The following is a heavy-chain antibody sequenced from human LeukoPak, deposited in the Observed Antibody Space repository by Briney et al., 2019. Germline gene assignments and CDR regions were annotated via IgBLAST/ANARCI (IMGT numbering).Heavy chain of an antibody. J-gene: IGHJ5*02. CDR1: GYSISSGYY. CDR2: IYHSGST. CDR3: ARVAPQTYYDFWSGYPYLNWFDP. V-gene: IGHV4-38-2*02. Sequence: SETLSLTCTVSGYSISSGYYWGWIRQPPGKGLEWIGSIYHSGSTYYNPSLKSRVTISVDTSKNQFSLKLSSVTAADTDVYYCARVAPQTYYDFWSGYPYLNWFDPWGQGTLVTVSS. D-gene: IGHD3-3*01.